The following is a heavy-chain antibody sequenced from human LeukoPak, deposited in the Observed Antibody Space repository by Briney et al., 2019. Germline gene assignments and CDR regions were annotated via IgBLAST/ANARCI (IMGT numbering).Heavy chain of an antibody. CDR3: ARRDYSSGRTYFNH. Sequence: HGESLKISCKGSGYNFPSYWIGWVRQMPGKGLEWMGVIYPGDSDTRYSPPFQGQVTMSVDKSNSTAYLQWSSLKASDTAKYYCARRDYSSGRTYFNHWGQGTLVTVSS. CDR2: IYPGDSDT. J-gene: IGHJ1*01. D-gene: IGHD6-19*01. V-gene: IGHV5-51*01. CDR1: GYNFPSYW.